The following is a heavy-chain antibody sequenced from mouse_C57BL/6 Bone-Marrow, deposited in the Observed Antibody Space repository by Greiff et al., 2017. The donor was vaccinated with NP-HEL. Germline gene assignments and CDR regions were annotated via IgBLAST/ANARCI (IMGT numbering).Heavy chain of an antibody. D-gene: IGHD2-10*01. V-gene: IGHV1-72*01. CDR2: IDPNSGGT. J-gene: IGHJ4*01. CDR1: GYTFTSYW. Sequence: QVQLQQPGAELVKPGASVKLSCKASGYTFTSYWMHWVKQRPGRGLEWIGRIDPNSGGTKYNEKFKSKATLTVDKPSSTAYMQLSSLTSEDSAVYYCARPYYGNPYYAMDYWGQGTSVTVSS. CDR3: ARPYYGNPYYAMDY.